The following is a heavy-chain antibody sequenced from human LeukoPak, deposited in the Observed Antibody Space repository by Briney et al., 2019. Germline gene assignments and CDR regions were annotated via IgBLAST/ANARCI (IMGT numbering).Heavy chain of an antibody. CDR1: GFTFSSYS. CDR3: AAQSGSGSNYPDY. V-gene: IGHV3-48*04. D-gene: IGHD3-10*01. J-gene: IGHJ4*02. Sequence: GGSLRLSCAASGFTFSSYSMNWVRQAPGKGLEWISYISSGSSAIYYANSVKGRFTISRDNAKNSLYLQTNSLRAEDTAVYYCAAQSGSGSNYPDYWGQGTLVTVSS. CDR2: ISSGSSAI.